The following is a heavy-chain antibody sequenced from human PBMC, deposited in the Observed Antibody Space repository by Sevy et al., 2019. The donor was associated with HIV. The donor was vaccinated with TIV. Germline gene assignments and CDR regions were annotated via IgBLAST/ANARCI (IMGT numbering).Heavy chain of an antibody. CDR1: GFSFDSYG. CDR2: ISGSGTRT. CDR3: GKGGGGHYDPDEIGYYFYYYNMDV. Sequence: GGSLRLSCAVSGFSFDSYGMTWVRQAPGKGLEWVSGISGSGTRTYYANSVKGRFIISRDNSKNTLYLQMNSLRSEDTGKLYCGKGGGGHYDPDEIGYYFYYYNMDVWGKGTTVTVSS. V-gene: IGHV3-23*01. J-gene: IGHJ6*03. D-gene: IGHD3-22*01.